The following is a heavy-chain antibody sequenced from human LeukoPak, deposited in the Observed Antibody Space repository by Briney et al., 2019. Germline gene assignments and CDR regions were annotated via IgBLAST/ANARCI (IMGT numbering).Heavy chain of an antibody. Sequence: EASVKVSCKASGYTFTSYDINWVRQATGQGLEWMGWMYPNSGNTGYAQKFQGRVTMTRNTSISTAYMELSSLRSEDTAVYYCARGGGTTNWFDPWGQGTLVTASS. CDR3: ARGGGTTNWFDP. J-gene: IGHJ5*02. CDR2: MYPNSGNT. CDR1: GYTFTSYD. D-gene: IGHD4-17*01. V-gene: IGHV1-8*01.